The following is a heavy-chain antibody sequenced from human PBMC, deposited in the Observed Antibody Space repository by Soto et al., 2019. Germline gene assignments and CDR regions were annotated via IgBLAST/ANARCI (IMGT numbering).Heavy chain of an antibody. CDR1: GGSFSGHH. Sequence: SETLSLTCGVYGGSFSGHHGSWIRQPPGKGLEWIGEINHGGNTNYNPSLESRVTISVDTSKNQFSLRLTSVTAAGTAVYYCARIYYDSSGYHPRYYYYGMDVWGQGTTVTVSS. CDR2: INHGGNT. V-gene: IGHV4-34*01. J-gene: IGHJ6*02. CDR3: ARIYYDSSGYHPRYYYYGMDV. D-gene: IGHD3-22*01.